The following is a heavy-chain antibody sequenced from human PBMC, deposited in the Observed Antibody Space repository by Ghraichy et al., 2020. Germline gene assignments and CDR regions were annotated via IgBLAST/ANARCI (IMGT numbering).Heavy chain of an antibody. D-gene: IGHD3-22*01. Sequence: GGSLRLSCAASGFTFDDYAMHWVRQAPGKGLEWVSLISGDGGSTYYADSVKGRFTISRDNSKNSLYLQMNSLRTEDTALYYCAKDYYDSSGLIYGDEAFDIWGQGTMVTVSS. CDR2: ISGDGGST. CDR3: AKDYYDSSGLIYGDEAFDI. J-gene: IGHJ3*02. V-gene: IGHV3-43*02. CDR1: GFTFDDYA.